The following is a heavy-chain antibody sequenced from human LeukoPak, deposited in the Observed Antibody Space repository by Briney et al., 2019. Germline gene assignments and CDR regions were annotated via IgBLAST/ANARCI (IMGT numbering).Heavy chain of an antibody. Sequence: GGSLRLSCAASGFTFSNYWMSWVRQAPGKGLEWLANINQDGSEKYFIDSVKGRFTISRDNAKNSLYLQMNSLRAEDTAVYYCASGRYCSGGSCYVAGGYFQHWGQGTLVTVSS. CDR1: GFTFSNYW. CDR2: INQDGSEK. J-gene: IGHJ1*01. V-gene: IGHV3-7*01. D-gene: IGHD2-15*01. CDR3: ASGRYCSGGSCYVAGGYFQH.